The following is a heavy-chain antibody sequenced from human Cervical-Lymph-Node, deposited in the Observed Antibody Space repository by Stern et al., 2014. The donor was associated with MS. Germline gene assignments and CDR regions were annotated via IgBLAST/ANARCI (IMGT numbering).Heavy chain of an antibody. V-gene: IGHV3-23*01. D-gene: IGHD3-10*01. CDR2: ISSSVDFT. CDR3: ATWGVAMVRGVIIN. Sequence: EVQLLESGGGLVQPGGSLRLSCAASQFTFSDYAMTWVRQAPGKGLELVSTISSSVDFTSYADSVKGRFTISRDNDRNTMHLQLSSLRVDDTAVYYCATWGVAMVRGVIINWGQGARVTVSS. J-gene: IGHJ4*02. CDR1: QFTFSDYA.